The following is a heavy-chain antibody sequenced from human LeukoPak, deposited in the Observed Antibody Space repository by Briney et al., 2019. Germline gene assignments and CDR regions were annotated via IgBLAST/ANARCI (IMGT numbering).Heavy chain of an antibody. CDR3: ARGYYYDSSGPVDY. CDR1: GYTFTGYY. V-gene: IGHV1-2*02. Sequence: ASVKVSCKASGYTFTGYYMHWVRQAPGQGLEWMGWINPNSGGANYAQKFQGRVTMTRGTSISTAYMELSRLRSDDTAVYYCARGYYYDSSGPVDYWGQGTLVTVSS. D-gene: IGHD3-22*01. J-gene: IGHJ4*02. CDR2: INPNSGGA.